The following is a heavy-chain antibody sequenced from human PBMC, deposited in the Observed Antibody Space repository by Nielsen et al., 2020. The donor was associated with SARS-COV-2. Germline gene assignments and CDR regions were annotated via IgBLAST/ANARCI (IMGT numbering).Heavy chain of an antibody. V-gene: IGHV4-59*01. D-gene: IGHD5/OR15-5a*01. CDR1: GGPISSFY. J-gene: IGHJ3*02. CDR3: ARRVASRPVYAFDI. CDR2: IYYGGNT. Sequence: SETLSLTCIVSGGPISSFYWSWVRQPPGKGLEWIGYIYYGGNTNYNPSLKSRVTISRDMSKNHFSLNLDAVTAADTAVYYCARRVASRPVYAFDIWGLGTMVTVSS.